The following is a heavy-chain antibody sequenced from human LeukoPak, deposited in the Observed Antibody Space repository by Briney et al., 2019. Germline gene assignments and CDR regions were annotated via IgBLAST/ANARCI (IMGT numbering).Heavy chain of an antibody. V-gene: IGHV3-30-3*01. Sequence: GRSLRLSCAASGFTFSSYAMHWVRQAPGKGLEWMAVMSYDGSNKYYADSVKGRFTISRGNSKNTLYLQMNSLRAEDTAVYYCARDWSSKYPFYYGMDVWGQGTTVTVSS. CDR1: GFTFSSYA. CDR2: MSYDGSNK. D-gene: IGHD4-11*01. J-gene: IGHJ6*02. CDR3: ARDWSSKYPFYYGMDV.